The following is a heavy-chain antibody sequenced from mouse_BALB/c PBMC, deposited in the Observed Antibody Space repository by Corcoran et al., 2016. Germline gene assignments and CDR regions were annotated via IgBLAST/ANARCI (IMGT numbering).Heavy chain of an antibody. Sequence: EILLQQSGPELVKPGASVMIPCKASGYTFTAYNMNWVQQSHGKNLEWIGDINPNNGGTIYNQKLKGKATVTVDKSSSTAYKELRSLTSEDTAVYYCARNYGYEAMYYWGQGTSVTVSS. CDR1: GYTFTAYN. V-gene: IGHV1-18*01. J-gene: IGHJ4*01. D-gene: IGHD1-2*01. CDR3: ARNYGYEAMYY. CDR2: INPNNGGT.